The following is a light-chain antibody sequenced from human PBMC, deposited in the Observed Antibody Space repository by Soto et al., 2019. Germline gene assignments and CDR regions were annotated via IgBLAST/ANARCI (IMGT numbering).Light chain of an antibody. CDR1: QSVTSY. J-gene: IGKJ4*01. V-gene: IGKV3-11*01. CDR2: DAS. CDR3: HQRNNWPLT. Sequence: EIVLTQSPATLSLSPGERATLSCRVSQSVTSYLAWYQQKPGQAPRLLIYDASNRATGIPARFSGSGSGTDFTLTISSLEPEDFAIYYCHQRNNWPLTFGGGTKVEI.